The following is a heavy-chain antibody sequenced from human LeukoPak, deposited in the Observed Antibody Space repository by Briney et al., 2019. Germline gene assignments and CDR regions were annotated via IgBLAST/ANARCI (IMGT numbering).Heavy chain of an antibody. Sequence: SETLSLTCTASGGSISSYYWSWSRQPPGKGLEWVGYIYYSGSTNYNPSLKSRVRTSVDTSKNQFSLKLSSVTAADTAVYYCARAPRGVVVKSDAFDIWGQGTMVTVSS. CDR2: IYYSGST. V-gene: IGHV4-59*01. D-gene: IGHD2-15*01. CDR3: ARAPRGVVVKSDAFDI. CDR1: GGSISSYY. J-gene: IGHJ3*02.